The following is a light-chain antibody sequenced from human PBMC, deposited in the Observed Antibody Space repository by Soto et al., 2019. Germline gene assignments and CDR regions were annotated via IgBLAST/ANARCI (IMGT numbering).Light chain of an antibody. CDR2: GAS. CDR1: QSVSSSY. J-gene: IGKJ4*01. V-gene: IGKV3-20*01. CDR3: QQYGSSLLT. Sequence: EIVMTHSPGTLSLSPGERATLSCRASQSVSSSYLAWYQQKPCQAPRLLIYGASSRATGIPDRFSGSGSGTDFTLTISRLEPEDFAVYYCQQYGSSLLTFGGGTKVDIK.